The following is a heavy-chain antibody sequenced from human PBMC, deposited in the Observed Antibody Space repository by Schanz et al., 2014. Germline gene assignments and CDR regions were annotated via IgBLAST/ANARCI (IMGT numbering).Heavy chain of an antibody. D-gene: IGHD2-15*01. CDR2: ISGGGGTT. CDR1: GFTLNNAW. Sequence: EVQLLESGGGLVPPGGSLRLSCATSGFTLNNAWMNWVRQAPGKGLEWVSAISGGGGTTYYTDSVKGRFTISRDNAKNSLFLQMNSLRAEDTAVYYCARDFLLEQLGYSHYYYAMDVWGQGTTXTVSS. J-gene: IGHJ6*02. V-gene: IGHV3-23*01. CDR3: ARDFLLEQLGYSHYYYAMDV.